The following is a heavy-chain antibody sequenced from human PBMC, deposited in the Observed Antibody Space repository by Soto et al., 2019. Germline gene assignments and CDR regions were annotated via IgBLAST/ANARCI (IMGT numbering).Heavy chain of an antibody. J-gene: IGHJ6*02. CDR2: IYPGDSDT. CDR1: GYRFTSHW. V-gene: IGHV5-51*01. Sequence: PGESLKISCKASGYRFTSHWIGWVRQMPGKGLEWMGIIYPGDSDTKYSPSLQGQVTISADTSISTAYLQWTSLKASDTAMYYCARSRRGAYSSGWYSPSGYYNYGIDVWGQGTKVTVSS. CDR3: ARSRRGAYSSGWYSPSGYYNYGIDV. D-gene: IGHD6-19*01.